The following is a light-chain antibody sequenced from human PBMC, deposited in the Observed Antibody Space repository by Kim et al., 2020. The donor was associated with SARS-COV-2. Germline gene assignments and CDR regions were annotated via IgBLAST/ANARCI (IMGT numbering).Light chain of an antibody. J-gene: IGLJ3*02. V-gene: IGLV1-44*01. Sequence: QSALTQPPSVSGTPGQRVTISCSGSSTDIGSNNVVWYQQHPGAAPHLLMYNDIPRRSGIPDRCSGSRYGTTASLAIIGVQPGDDADYYCGVWDNSRNQGVFGGGTQLTVL. CDR3: GVWDNSRNQGV. CDR1: STDIGSNN. CDR2: NDI.